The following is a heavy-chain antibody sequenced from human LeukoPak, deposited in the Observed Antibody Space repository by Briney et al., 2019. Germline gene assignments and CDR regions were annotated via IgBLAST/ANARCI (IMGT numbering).Heavy chain of an antibody. CDR2: IIPIFGTA. D-gene: IGHD6-19*01. CDR1: GGTFSSYA. J-gene: IGHJ3*02. CDR3: ARATSYSSGWDDSFDI. V-gene: IGHV1-69*05. Sequence: SVKVSCKASGGTFSSYAISWVRQAPGQGLEWMGGIIPIFGTANYAQKFQGRVTITTDESTSTAYMELSSLRSEDTAVYYCARATSYSSGWDDSFDIWGQGTMVTVSS.